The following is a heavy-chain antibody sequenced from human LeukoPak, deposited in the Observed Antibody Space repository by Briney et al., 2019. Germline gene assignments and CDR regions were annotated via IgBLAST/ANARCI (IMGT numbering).Heavy chain of an antibody. J-gene: IGHJ4*02. D-gene: IGHD2-21*02. CDR2: ISYDGTNK. V-gene: IGHV3-30-3*01. CDR1: GFTFRSYA. CDR3: ARESPACGEDCYFDY. Sequence: GRSLRLPCAASGFTFRSYAMHWVRQAPGKGREWVAGISYDGTNKYYADSVKGRFTISRDNSKNTLYLQMNSLRTDDTAVYYCARESPACGEDCYFDYWGQGTLVTVSS.